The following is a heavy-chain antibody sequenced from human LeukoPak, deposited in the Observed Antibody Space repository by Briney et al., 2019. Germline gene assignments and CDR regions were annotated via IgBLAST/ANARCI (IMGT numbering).Heavy chain of an antibody. CDR3: AREGWGTYSSGPYYFDY. V-gene: IGHV1-18*04. CDR1: GHTFTRYE. Sequence: GASVKVSCKASGHTFTRYEISWVRQAPGQGLEWMGWISAYNGNTNYAQKVQGRVTMTTDTSTSTAYMELRSLRSDDTAVYYCAREGWGTYSSGPYYFDYWGLGTLVTVSS. CDR2: ISAYNGNT. J-gene: IGHJ4*02. D-gene: IGHD6-19*01.